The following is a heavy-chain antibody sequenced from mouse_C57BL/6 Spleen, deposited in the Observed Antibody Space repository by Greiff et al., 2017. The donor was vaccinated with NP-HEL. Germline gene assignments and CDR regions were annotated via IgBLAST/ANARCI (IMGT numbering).Heavy chain of an antibody. V-gene: IGHV1-61*01. CDR3: ASPHYYGSSFDY. CDR1: GYTFTSYW. D-gene: IGHD1-1*01. Sequence: VQLQQPGAELVRPGSSVKLSCKASGYTFTSYWMDWVKQRPGQGLEWIGNIYPSDSETHYNQKFKDKATLTVDKSSSTAYMQLSSLTSEDSAVYYCASPHYYGSSFDYWGQGTTLTVSS. J-gene: IGHJ2*01. CDR2: IYPSDSET.